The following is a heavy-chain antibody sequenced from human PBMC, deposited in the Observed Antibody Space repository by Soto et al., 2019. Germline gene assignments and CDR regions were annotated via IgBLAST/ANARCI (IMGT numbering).Heavy chain of an antibody. CDR3: ARAYGGYADY. CDR1: GGSISSRISY. D-gene: IGHD5-12*01. Sequence: SETLSLTCTVSGGSISSRISYWGWIRQPPGKGLEWIGSIYYSGSTYYNPSLKSRVTISVDTSKNQFSLKLSSVTAADTAVYYCARAYGGYADYWGQGALVTVSS. J-gene: IGHJ4*02. V-gene: IGHV4-39*07. CDR2: IYYSGST.